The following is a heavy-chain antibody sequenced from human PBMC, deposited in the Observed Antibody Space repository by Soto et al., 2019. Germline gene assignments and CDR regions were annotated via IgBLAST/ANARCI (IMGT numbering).Heavy chain of an antibody. CDR1: GFTFSTYR. CDR2: INQEGSER. J-gene: IGHJ4*02. D-gene: IGHD3-16*01. Sequence: EVQLVESGGGLVQPGGSLRLPCAASGFTFSTYRMTWVRQPPGKGLEWVASINQEGSERYYVDSVRGRFTMARDNAKNSLYLQMNSLRAEDTAVYYCVCGGNFFVYWGQGTLVTVSP. CDR3: VCGGNFFVY. V-gene: IGHV3-7*01.